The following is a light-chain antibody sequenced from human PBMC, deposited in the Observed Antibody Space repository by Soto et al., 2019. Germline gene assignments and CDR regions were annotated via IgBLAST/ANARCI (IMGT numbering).Light chain of an antibody. V-gene: IGKV1-39*01. Sequence: DIQMTQSPSSLSASIGDRVTLTCRASQRIGTNLNWYQQRPGKAPKLLIYAVSSLQSGVSPRFSGSGSGTDFTLSINSIPSEDSAHYYCQQTHSAPPLFGQGTKVDI. CDR3: QQTHSAPPL. J-gene: IGKJ1*01. CDR2: AVS. CDR1: QRIGTN.